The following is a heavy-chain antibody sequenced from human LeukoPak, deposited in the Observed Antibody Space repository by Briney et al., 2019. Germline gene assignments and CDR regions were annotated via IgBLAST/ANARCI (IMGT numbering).Heavy chain of an antibody. CDR2: INPNSGGT. CDR3: ARSGGDYSADNWFDP. V-gene: IGHV1-2*02. CDR1: GYTFTGYY. J-gene: IGHJ5*02. D-gene: IGHD4-11*01. Sequence: ASVKVSCKASGYTFTGYYMHRVRQAPGQGLEWMGWINPNSGGTNYAQKFQGRVTMTRDTSISTAYMELSRLRSDDTAVYYCARSGGDYSADNWFDPWGQGTLVTVSS.